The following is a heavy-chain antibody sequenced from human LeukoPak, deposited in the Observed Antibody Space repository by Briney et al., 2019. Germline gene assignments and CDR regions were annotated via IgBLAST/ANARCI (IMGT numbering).Heavy chain of an antibody. CDR2: FDPEDGEP. V-gene: IGHV1-24*01. Sequence: ASVKVSCKVSGYTLTELSMHWVRQAPGKGLEWMGGFDPEDGEPIYAQKFQGRVTMTEDTSTDTAYMELSSLRSEDTAVYYCSTARFGELLFEVDAFDILGQGTMVTVSS. CDR1: GYTLTELS. J-gene: IGHJ3*02. CDR3: STARFGELLFEVDAFDI. D-gene: IGHD3-10*01.